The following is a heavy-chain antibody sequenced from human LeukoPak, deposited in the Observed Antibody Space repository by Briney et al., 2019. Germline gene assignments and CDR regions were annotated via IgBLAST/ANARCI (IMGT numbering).Heavy chain of an antibody. CDR2: ISSSGNTK. CDR3: ARTDYYDKSIDY. J-gene: IGHJ4*02. D-gene: IGHD3-22*01. Sequence: GGSLRLSCAASGFTFSSYEMNWVRQAPGKGLEWVSYISSSGNTKYYADSVKGRFTISRDNAKNSLYLQMNSLRAEDTAVYYCARTDYYDKSIDYWGQGTLVTVSS. CDR1: GFTFSSYE. V-gene: IGHV3-48*03.